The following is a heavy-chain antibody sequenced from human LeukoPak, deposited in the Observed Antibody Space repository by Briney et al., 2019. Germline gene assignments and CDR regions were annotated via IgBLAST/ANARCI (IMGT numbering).Heavy chain of an antibody. J-gene: IGHJ4*02. CDR1: GGTFSSYA. V-gene: IGHV1-69*13. CDR3: ARGYCSGGSCPTGFDY. Sequence: ASVKVSCKASGGTFSSYAISWVRQAPGQGLEWMGGIIPIFGTANYAQKFKGRVTITADESTSTAYMELSSLRSEDTAVYYCARGYCSGGSCPTGFDYWGQGTLVTVSS. CDR2: IIPIFGTA. D-gene: IGHD2-15*01.